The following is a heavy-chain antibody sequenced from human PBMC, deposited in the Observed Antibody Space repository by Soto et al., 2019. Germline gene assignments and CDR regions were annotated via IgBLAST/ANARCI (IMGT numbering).Heavy chain of an antibody. CDR2: INAGNGNT. V-gene: IGHV1-3*01. D-gene: IGHD3-3*01. CDR3: ASGYDFWSGYLGEHWFDP. CDR1: GYTFTSYA. J-gene: IGHJ5*02. Sequence: QVQLVQSGAEVKKPGASVKVSCKASGYTFTSYAMHWVRQAPGQRLEWMGWINAGNGNTKYSQKFQGRVTITRDTSASTAYMELSSLRSEDTAVYYCASGYDFWSGYLGEHWFDPWGQGTLVTVSS.